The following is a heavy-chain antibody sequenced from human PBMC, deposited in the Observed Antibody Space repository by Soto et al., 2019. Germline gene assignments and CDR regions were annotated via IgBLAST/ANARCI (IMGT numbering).Heavy chain of an antibody. CDR1: GFTFSSYS. CDR3: ARGPGRFFIGYSYGFSVDY. D-gene: IGHD5-18*01. J-gene: IGHJ4*02. V-gene: IGHV3-48*02. Sequence: GGSLRLSCAASGFTFSSYSMNWVRQAPGKGLEWVSYISSSSSTIYYADSVKGRFTISRDNAKNSLYLQMNSLRDEDTAVYYCARGPGRFFIGYSYGFSVDYWGQGTLVTVSS. CDR2: ISSSSSTI.